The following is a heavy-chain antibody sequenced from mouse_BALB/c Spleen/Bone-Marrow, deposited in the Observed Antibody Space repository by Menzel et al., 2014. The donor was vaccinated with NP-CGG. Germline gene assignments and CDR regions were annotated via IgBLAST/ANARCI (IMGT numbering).Heavy chain of an antibody. CDR1: GFNIKDTH. V-gene: IGHV14-3*02. D-gene: IGHD1-1*01. CDR2: IDPANGNT. CDR3: SRDYGGTAWFAC. J-gene: IGHJ3*01. Sequence: VQLKESGAELVEPGASVKLSCTASGFNIKDTHMHWVKQGPEQGLEWIGRIDPANGNTKYDPNFQGKATITADTSSNTAYLQLSSLTSEDTAVYYCSRDYGGTAWFACWGHGTLVTVSA.